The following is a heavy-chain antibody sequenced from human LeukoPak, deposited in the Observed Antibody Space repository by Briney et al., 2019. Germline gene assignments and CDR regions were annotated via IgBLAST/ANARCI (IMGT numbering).Heavy chain of an antibody. CDR1: GSGISSSNW. CDR3: ARGVPVAGLDF. D-gene: IGHD6-19*01. V-gene: IGHV4-4*02. Sequence: SETLSLTCAVSGSGISSSNWWSWVRQPPGKGLEWIGEIYHSGSTNYNPSLKSRVTISVDKSKNQFSLKLSSVTAADTAVYHCARGVPVAGLDFWGQGTLVTVSS. J-gene: IGHJ4*02. CDR2: IYHSGST.